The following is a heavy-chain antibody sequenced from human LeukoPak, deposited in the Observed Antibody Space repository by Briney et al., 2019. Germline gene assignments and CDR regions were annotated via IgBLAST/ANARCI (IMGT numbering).Heavy chain of an antibody. CDR3: ARHRSNVFEY. CDR1: GGSINSHY. Sequence: SETLSLTCTVSGGSINSHYWSWIRHPPGQGLEWIGYISYSGSTNHNPSLKSRVTISVDTSKNQFSLELSAVTAADTAVYYCARHRSNVFEYWGQGTLVTVSS. V-gene: IGHV4-59*08. D-gene: IGHD4-11*01. CDR2: ISYSGST. J-gene: IGHJ4*02.